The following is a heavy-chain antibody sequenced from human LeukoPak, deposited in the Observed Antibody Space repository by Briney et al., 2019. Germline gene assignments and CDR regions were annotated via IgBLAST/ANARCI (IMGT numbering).Heavy chain of an antibody. CDR3: AKPTWGLYYFDY. D-gene: IGHD7-27*01. CDR1: GFTFSSYA. CDR2: ISGSGGST. J-gene: IGHJ4*02. Sequence: PGGSLRLSCAASGFTFSSYAMSWVRQAPGKGLEWVSAISGSGGSTYYADSVKGRFAISRDNSKNTLYLQMNSLRAEDTAVYYCAKPTWGLYYFDYWGQGTLVTVSS. V-gene: IGHV3-23*01.